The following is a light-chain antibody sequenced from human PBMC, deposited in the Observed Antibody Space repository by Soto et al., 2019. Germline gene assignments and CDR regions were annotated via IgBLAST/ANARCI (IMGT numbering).Light chain of an antibody. V-gene: IGKV3-20*01. J-gene: IGKJ1*01. CDR3: QKYGSSRRT. CDR2: GAS. CDR1: QSVSSSH. Sequence: EIVLTQSPGTLSLSPGERATLSCRASQSVSSSHLAWYQQKPGQAPRLLIYGASSRATGIPDRFSGSGSGTDFTLTISRLEPEDFAVYYCQKYGSSRRTFGQGTKVEIK.